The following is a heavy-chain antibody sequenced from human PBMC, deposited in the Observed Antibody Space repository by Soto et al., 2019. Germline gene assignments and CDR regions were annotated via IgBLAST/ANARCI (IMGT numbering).Heavy chain of an antibody. Sequence: GGSLRLSCAASGFTFSSYSMNWVRQAPGKGLEWVSSISSSSSYIYYADSVKGRFTISRDNAKNSLYLQMNSLRAEDTAVYYCARDRGPNSSGWYALKKAAHDYWGQGTLVTVSS. D-gene: IGHD6-19*01. V-gene: IGHV3-21*01. CDR1: GFTFSSYS. J-gene: IGHJ4*02. CDR3: ARDRGPNSSGWYALKKAAHDY. CDR2: ISSSSSYI.